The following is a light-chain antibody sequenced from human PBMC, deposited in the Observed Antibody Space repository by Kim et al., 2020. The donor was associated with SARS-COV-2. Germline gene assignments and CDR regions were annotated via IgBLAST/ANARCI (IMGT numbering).Light chain of an antibody. CDR3: QQDDNLPHT. CDR1: QDISNY. Sequence: DIQMTQSPSSLSASVGDRVTITCQASQDISNYLNWYQQKPGKAPKLLIYDASNLETGVPSRFSGSGSGTDFTFTISSLQPEDIATYYCQQDDNLPHTFGQGTKLEI. CDR2: DAS. J-gene: IGKJ2*01. V-gene: IGKV1-33*01.